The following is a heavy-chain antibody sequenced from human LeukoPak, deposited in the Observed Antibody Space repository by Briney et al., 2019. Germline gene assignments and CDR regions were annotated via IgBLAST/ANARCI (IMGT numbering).Heavy chain of an antibody. D-gene: IGHD1-26*01. CDR1: GFTFSSYS. CDR3: ARDQGHDGTRKYYFDY. Sequence: GRSLRLSCAASGFTFSSYSMHWVRQAPGKGLEWVAVISYDESNKFYADSVKGRFTISRDNSKNTLYLQMNSLRAEDTAVFYCARDQGHDGTRKYYFDYWGQGTLVTVSS. V-gene: IGHV3-30-3*01. CDR2: ISYDESNK. J-gene: IGHJ4*02.